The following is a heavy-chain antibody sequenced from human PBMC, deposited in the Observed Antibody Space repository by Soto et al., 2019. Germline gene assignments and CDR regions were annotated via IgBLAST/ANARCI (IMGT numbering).Heavy chain of an antibody. CDR3: VRDRGYTGYDLQY. V-gene: IGHV3-48*02. Sequence: EVQLVESGGGLVQPGGSLRLSCAASGFPFSSYAMNWVRQAPGKGLEWVSYINSGSSTIYYADSAKGRFTISRDNAKNSLYLQMNRLTDVDSAVYFCVRDRGYTGYDLQYWGQGALVAVSS. D-gene: IGHD5-12*01. CDR2: INSGSSTI. J-gene: IGHJ4*02. CDR1: GFPFSSYA.